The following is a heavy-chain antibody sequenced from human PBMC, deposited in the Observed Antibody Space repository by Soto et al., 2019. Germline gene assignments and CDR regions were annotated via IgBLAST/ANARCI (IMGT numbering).Heavy chain of an antibody. CDR1: GYTFSSYA. D-gene: IGHD2-8*01. CDR3: ARVPVLMVYAIYGMDV. CDR2: INDGNGNT. Sequence: ASVKVSWTAAGYTFSSYAMHWGSQATGKRLERMGWINDGNGNTKYSQKFQGRVTITRDTSASTAYMELSSLRSEDTAVYYCARVPVLMVYAIYGMDVWGQGTPVTVS. V-gene: IGHV1-3*01. J-gene: IGHJ6*02.